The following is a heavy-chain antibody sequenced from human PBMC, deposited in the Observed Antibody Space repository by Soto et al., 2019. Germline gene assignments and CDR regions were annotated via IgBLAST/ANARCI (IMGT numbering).Heavy chain of an antibody. CDR2: IIPIFGTA. D-gene: IGHD3-22*01. Sequence: GASVKVSCKASGGTFSSYAISWVRQAPGQGLEWMGGIIPIFGTANYAQKFQGRVTITADESTSTAYMELSSLRSEDTAVYYCARVLFGYLDYYGMDVWGQGTTVTVSS. J-gene: IGHJ6*02. V-gene: IGHV1-69*13. CDR1: GGTFSSYA. CDR3: ARVLFGYLDYYGMDV.